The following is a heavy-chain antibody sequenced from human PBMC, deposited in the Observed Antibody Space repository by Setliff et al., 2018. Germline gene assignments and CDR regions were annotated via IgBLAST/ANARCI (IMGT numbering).Heavy chain of an antibody. J-gene: IGHJ5*02. V-gene: IGHV3-11*04. CDR3: ARDLSMVRGVVITSFGWYDP. CDR2: ISSSGSTI. Sequence: PGGSLRLSCAASGFTFSDYYMTWIRQAPGKGLEWVSHISSSGSTIYYADSVKGRFTISRDNAKNSLYLEMNSLRAEDTAVYYCARDLSMVRGVVITSFGWYDPWGQGTLVTVSS. CDR1: GFTFSDYY. D-gene: IGHD3-10*01.